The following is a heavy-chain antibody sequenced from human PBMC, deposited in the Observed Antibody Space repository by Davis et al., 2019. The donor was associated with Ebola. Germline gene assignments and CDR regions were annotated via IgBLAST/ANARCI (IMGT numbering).Heavy chain of an antibody. CDR1: GGSFSGYY. CDR2: INHSGST. D-gene: IGHD3-10*01. J-gene: IGHJ4*02. Sequence: SETLSLTCAVYGGSFSGYYWSWIRQPPGKGLEWIGEINHSGSTNYNPSLKSRVTISGDTSKNQFSLKLSSVTAADTAFYYCARGSYSGYFDYWGQGNLVTVSS. V-gene: IGHV4-34*01. CDR3: ARGSYSGYFDY.